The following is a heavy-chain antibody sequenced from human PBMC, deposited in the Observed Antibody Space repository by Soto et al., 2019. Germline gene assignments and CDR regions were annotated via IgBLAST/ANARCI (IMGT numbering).Heavy chain of an antibody. V-gene: IGHV4-59*01. CDR2: IHYSGST. Sequence: PSLTCTVSGDSISTFYWSWIRQPPGKGLEWIGYIHYSGSTNYNPSLKSQVIISVDTSKNQFSLKLSSVTAADTAVYFCARVRSNPFDYWGQGTLVTVSS. D-gene: IGHD3-3*01. CDR3: ARVRSNPFDY. CDR1: GDSISTFY. J-gene: IGHJ4*02.